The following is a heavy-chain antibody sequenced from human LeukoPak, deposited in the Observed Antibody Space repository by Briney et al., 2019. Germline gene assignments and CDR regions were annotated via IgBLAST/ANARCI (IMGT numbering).Heavy chain of an antibody. V-gene: IGHV3-15*01. CDR2: IKSKTDGGTT. D-gene: IGHD3-10*01. J-gene: IGHJ6*03. CDR3: IRSYYGSGSYYYYYYMDV. Sequence: PGGSLRLSCAASGFTFSNAWMSWVRQAPGKGLEWVGRIKSKTDGGTTDYAAPVKGRFTISRDDSKNTLYLQMNSLKTEDTAVYYCIRSYYGSGSYYYYYYMDVWGKGTTVTISS. CDR1: GFTFSNAW.